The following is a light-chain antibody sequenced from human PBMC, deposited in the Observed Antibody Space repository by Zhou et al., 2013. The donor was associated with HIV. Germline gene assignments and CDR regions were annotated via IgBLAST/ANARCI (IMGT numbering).Light chain of an antibody. CDR2: GAS. Sequence: EIVMTQSPATLSVSPGERATLSCRASQSVSSNLAWYQQKPGQAPRLLIYGASTRATGIPARFSGSGSGTDFTLTISSLQPEDFATYYCQQLNSQGTFGQGTKLEIK. V-gene: IGKV3-15*01. J-gene: IGKJ2*02. CDR3: QQLNSQGT. CDR1: QSVSSN.